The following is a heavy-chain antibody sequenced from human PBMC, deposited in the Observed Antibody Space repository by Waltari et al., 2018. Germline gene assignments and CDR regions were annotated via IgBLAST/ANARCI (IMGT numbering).Heavy chain of an antibody. CDR1: GFTLSSYW. V-gene: IGHV3-7*01. CDR3: ARGGVTLVP. CDR2: IKEDGSQK. J-gene: IGHJ4*02. Sequence: EVQLAESGGGLVQPGGSLRLSCVASGFTLSSYWMSWVRQAPGKGRERVANIKEDGSQKYYVDSVKGRFTIFRDNAKNSLYLQMNSLRAEDTAVYYCARGGVTLVPWGQGTLVTVSS. D-gene: IGHD3-10*01.